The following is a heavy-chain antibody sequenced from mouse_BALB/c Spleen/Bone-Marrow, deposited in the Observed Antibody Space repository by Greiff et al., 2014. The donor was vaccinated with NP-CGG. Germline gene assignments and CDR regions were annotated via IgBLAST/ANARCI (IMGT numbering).Heavy chain of an antibody. V-gene: IGHV5-17*02. CDR2: ISGGSSTI. CDR3: ARGVYGYVKYAMDY. Sequence: DVHLVESGGGLVQPGGSRKLSCAASGFTFSSFGMHWVRQAPEKGLEWVAYISGGSSTIYYADTVKGRFTIPRDNPKNTLFLQMTSLRSEDTAMYYCARGVYGYVKYAMDYWGQGTSVTVSS. CDR1: GFTFSSFG. D-gene: IGHD1-2*01. J-gene: IGHJ4*01.